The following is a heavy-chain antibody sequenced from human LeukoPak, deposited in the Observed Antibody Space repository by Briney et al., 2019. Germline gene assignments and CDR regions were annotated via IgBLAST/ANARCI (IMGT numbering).Heavy chain of an antibody. Sequence: GGSLRLSCAASGFPFSSYGIHWVRQAPGKGLEWVALVSYDERNKYYAESVKGRFTISRDNSKDTLYLQMNSLRPEDTALYYSAKSVPGDYFYGMDVWGQGTTVFVSS. V-gene: IGHV3-30*18. J-gene: IGHJ6*02. CDR3: AKSVPGDYFYGMDV. CDR1: GFPFSSYG. CDR2: VSYDERNK. D-gene: IGHD7-27*01.